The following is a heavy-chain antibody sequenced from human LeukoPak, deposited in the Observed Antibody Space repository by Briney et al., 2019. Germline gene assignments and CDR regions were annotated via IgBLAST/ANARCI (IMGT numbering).Heavy chain of an antibody. D-gene: IGHD6-13*01. CDR3: ARSKRAAGTGEY. CDR2: VNHSGST. CDR1: GGSFSGYY. V-gene: IGHV4-34*01. J-gene: IGHJ4*02. Sequence: SETLSLTCAAYGGSFSGYYWSWIRQPPGKGLEWIGEVNHSGSTNYNPSLKSRVTISVDTSKNQFSLRLSSVTAADTAVYYCARSKRAAGTGEYWGQGTLVTVSS.